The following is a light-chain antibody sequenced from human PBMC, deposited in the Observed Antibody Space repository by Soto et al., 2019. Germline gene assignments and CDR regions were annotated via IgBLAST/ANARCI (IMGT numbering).Light chain of an antibody. CDR1: SSDVGGYNY. V-gene: IGLV2-14*01. CDR3: SSYTSSSTHYV. CDR2: EVS. J-gene: IGLJ1*01. Sequence: QSVLTQPASVSGSPGQSITISCTGTSSDVGGYNYVSWYQQHPGKAPKLMIYEVSNRPSGVSNRFSGSKSGNTASLTISGIQAEDEADYYCSSYTSSSTHYVFGTGTKVTVL.